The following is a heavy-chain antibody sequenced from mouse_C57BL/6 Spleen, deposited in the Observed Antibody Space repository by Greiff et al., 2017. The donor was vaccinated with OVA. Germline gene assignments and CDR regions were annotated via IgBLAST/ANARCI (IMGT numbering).Heavy chain of an antibody. J-gene: IGHJ1*03. CDR3: ARWVTTKGYFDV. CDR2: IDPANGNT. V-gene: IGHV14-3*01. D-gene: IGHD2-3*01. Sequence: EVKVVESVAELVRPGASVKLSCTASGFNIKNTYMHWVKQRPEQGLEWIGRIDPANGNTRYAPKFQGKATITADTSSNTAYLQLSSLTSEDTAIYYCARWVTTKGYFDVWGTGTTVTVSS. CDR1: GFNIKNTY.